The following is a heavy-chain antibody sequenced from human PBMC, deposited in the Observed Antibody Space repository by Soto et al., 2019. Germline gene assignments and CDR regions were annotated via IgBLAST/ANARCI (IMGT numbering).Heavy chain of an antibody. J-gene: IGHJ4*01. CDR1: GFTFSDYA. D-gene: IGHD3-9*01. Sequence: VQLVESGGGVVQPGGSLRLSCAASGFTFSDYAMHWVRQAPGKGLEWVAVVSHDGRNTHYADSVKGRFTISRDSYKNTDTLEMTSLRAEATAVYYFSNGGRHCLVNSDFDYWGHGALVTVSS. CDR2: VSHDGRNT. V-gene: IGHV3-30*18. CDR3: SNGGRHCLVNSDFDY.